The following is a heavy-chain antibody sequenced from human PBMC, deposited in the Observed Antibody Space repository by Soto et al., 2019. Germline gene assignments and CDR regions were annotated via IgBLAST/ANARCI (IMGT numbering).Heavy chain of an antibody. D-gene: IGHD2-21*01. CDR1: GGSISDGAYY. CDR3: ASGLSGDKVDQ. V-gene: IGHV4-30-4*01. Sequence: QVQLQESGPGLVKPSQTLSLTCTVSGGSISDGAYYWSWIRQPPGKGLEWIGHIYDSGNTYNNPSLTSRLTISVDTSKNHCSLNLNSVTAADTAVYYCASGLSGDKVDQWGQGTLVTVSS. CDR2: IYDSGNT. J-gene: IGHJ4*02.